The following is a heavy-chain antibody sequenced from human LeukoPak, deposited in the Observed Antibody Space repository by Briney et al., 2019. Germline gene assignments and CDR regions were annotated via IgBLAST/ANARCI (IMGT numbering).Heavy chain of an antibody. J-gene: IGHJ4*02. CDR3: ARPGPAY. CDR2: ISYDGSNK. Sequence: PGGSLRLSCAASGFTFSSYAMHWVRQAPGKGLEWVAVISYDGSNKYYADSVKGRFTISRDNSKNTLYLQMNSLRAEDTAVYYCARPGPAYWGQGTLVTVSS. V-gene: IGHV3-30-3*01. CDR1: GFTFSSYA. D-gene: IGHD7-27*01.